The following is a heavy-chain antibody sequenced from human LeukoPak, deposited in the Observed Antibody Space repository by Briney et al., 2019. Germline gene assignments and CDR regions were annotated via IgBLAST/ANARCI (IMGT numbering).Heavy chain of an antibody. CDR1: GDSIRSSGSY. J-gene: IGHJ6*03. CDR3: ARHYSDSSGYYFYYYYMDV. CDR2: IYYSGSP. D-gene: IGHD3-22*01. V-gene: IGHV4-39*01. Sequence: SETLSLTCTVSGDSIRSSGSYWGWVRQPPGKGGEWIGSIYYSGSPYYNPSLNSPVTISVLTSKNQFSLKLSSVTAADTAVYYCARHYSDSSGYYFYYYYMDVWGKGTTVTVPS.